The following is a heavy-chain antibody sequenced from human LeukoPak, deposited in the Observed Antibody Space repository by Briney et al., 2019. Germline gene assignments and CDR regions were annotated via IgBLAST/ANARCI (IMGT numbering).Heavy chain of an antibody. CDR2: INHSGST. V-gene: IGHV4-34*01. CDR1: GGSFSGYY. D-gene: IGHD2-15*01. Sequence: SETLSLTCAVYGGSFSGYYWSWIRQPPGKGLEWIGEINHSGSTNYSPSLKSRVTISVDTSKNQFSLKLSSVTAADTAVYYCARGMGGSMPWDYWGQGTLVTVSS. J-gene: IGHJ4*02. CDR3: ARGMGGSMPWDY.